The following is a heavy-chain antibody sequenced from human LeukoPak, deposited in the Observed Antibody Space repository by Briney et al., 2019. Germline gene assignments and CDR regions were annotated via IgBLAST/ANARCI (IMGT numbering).Heavy chain of an antibody. V-gene: IGHV1-18*01. D-gene: IGHD5-18*01. J-gene: IGHJ4*02. CDR1: GYSFSIYG. CDR2: IGAYSGNT. Sequence: ASVKVSCKTSGYSFSIYGINWVRQAPGQGLEWMGWIGAYSGNTDYAQEFQGRVTMTTDTSTGTAYMELRSLRSDDTAVYYCASSTRGVHEYSYGGYFDYWGQGTLVTVSS. CDR3: ASSTRGVHEYSYGGYFDY.